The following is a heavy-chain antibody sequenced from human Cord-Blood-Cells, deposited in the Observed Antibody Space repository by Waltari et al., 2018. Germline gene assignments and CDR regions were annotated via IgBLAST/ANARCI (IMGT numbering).Heavy chain of an antibody. CDR3: ARHYDILTGYDY. CDR1: GYTFTSYG. D-gene: IGHD3-9*01. CDR2: ISAYNGHT. J-gene: IGHJ4*02. Sequence: QVQLVQSGAEVKKPGASVKVSFKASGYTFTSYGISWVRQAPGQGLKWMGWISAYNGHTHYAQKLEGLVTMTADTSTSTAYRELRSLSADDTAVYYCARHYDILTGYDYWGQGALVTVSS. V-gene: IGHV1-18*01.